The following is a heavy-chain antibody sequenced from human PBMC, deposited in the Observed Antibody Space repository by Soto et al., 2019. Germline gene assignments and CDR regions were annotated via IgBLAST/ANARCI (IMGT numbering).Heavy chain of an antibody. V-gene: IGHV3-23*01. Sequence: EVQLLESGGGLVQPGGSLRLSCAASGFTFGSSGMSWVRQAPGKGLEWISGLSGSGGSTYYADSVKGRFTISRDTSKSTLYLQMHILRVEDTAVYYCAKDSGYDHTDWGQGTLVTVSS. CDR2: LSGSGGST. D-gene: IGHD5-12*01. J-gene: IGHJ4*02. CDR1: GFTFGSSG. CDR3: AKDSGYDHTD.